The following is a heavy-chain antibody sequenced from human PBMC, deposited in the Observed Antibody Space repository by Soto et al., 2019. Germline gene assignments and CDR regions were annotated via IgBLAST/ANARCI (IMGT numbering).Heavy chain of an antibody. V-gene: IGHV4-34*01. CDR1: GESSGGYY. CDR3: ARGPRVRGFM. D-gene: IGHD3-10*01. Sequence: QVQLQQWGAGLLKPSETLSLPCAVYGESSGGYYWTWIRQPPGKGLEWIGEINHSGSSNYNPSLKSRVTMSIDRSRNQFYRKMRSVTAADTAVSYCARGPRVRGFMWGQGSLITVSS. CDR2: INHSGSS. J-gene: IGHJ4*01.